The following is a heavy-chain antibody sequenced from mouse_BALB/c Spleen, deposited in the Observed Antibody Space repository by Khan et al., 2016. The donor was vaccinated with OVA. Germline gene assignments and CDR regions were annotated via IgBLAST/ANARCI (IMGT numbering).Heavy chain of an antibody. CDR2: INPSTGYT. D-gene: IGHD1-1*01. V-gene: IGHV1-7*01. CDR1: GYTFTSYW. CDR3: ANHGSSSTWITY. J-gene: IGHJ3*01. Sequence: QVQLQQPGAELAKPGASVKMSCKASGYTFTSYWMHWVKQRPGQGLEWIGYINPSTGYTEYNQKFKDKATLTADKSSSTAYMQLSSLTSEDSAIYDCANHGSSSTWITYWGKGNLVTVST.